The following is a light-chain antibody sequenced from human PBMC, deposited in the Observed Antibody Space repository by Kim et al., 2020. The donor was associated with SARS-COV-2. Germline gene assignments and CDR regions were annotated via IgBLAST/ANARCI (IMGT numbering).Light chain of an antibody. CDR2: SAS. CDR1: ETVASSY. CDR3: NLYGSLT. J-gene: IGKJ1*01. V-gene: IGKV3-20*01. Sequence: EIVLTQSPGTLSLSPGERATLSCRSSETVASSYVTWYQQKPGQAPRLLIYSASSRATGIVDRFTGSASGTDFSLTISNLEPDDFAVYYCNLYGSLTFGQGTKVDIK.